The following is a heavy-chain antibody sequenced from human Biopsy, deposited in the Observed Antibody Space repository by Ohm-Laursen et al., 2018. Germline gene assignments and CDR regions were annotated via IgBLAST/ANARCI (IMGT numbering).Heavy chain of an antibody. CDR1: GGTFSNYG. J-gene: IGHJ1*01. Sequence: GASVKVSCKAPGGTFSNYGVNWVRQAPGQGLEWLGGNIPTLGTGNYAQKFQDRVTVAADTSTSTATMELRSLRFDDTAVYYCATKLTGYFHHWGQGTLVIVSS. V-gene: IGHV1-69*06. CDR3: ATKLTGYFHH. D-gene: IGHD3-9*01. CDR2: NIPTLGTG.